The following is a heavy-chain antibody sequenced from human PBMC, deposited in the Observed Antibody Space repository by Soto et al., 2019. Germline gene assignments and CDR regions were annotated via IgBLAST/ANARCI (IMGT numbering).Heavy chain of an antibody. D-gene: IGHD4-17*01. V-gene: IGHV3-33*01. CDR2: IWYDGSNK. J-gene: IGHJ4*02. CDR1: GFTFSNYG. CDR3: ARDRDPMTTVTEIGC. Sequence: QVQLVESGGGVVQPGRSLRLSCAASGFTFSNYGMHWVRQAPGKGLEWVAVIWYDGSNKYYGDSVKGRFTIARDNSKNTLYLQMNILRGEDMAVDYCARDRDPMTTVTEIGCWGQGTLVTVSS.